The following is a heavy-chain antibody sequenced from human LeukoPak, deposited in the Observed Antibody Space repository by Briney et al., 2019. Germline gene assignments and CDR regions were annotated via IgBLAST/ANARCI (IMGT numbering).Heavy chain of an antibody. CDR1: GFVFSTNA. J-gene: IGHJ5*02. D-gene: IGHD1-7*01. Sequence: ASVMVSCKASGFVFSTNAISWVRQAPGQGLEWMGCISTDNGNTNYTQKFQGRVTMTTDTSTSTAYMEVRSLRSDDTAVYYCATSRDWNYAFDPWGQGTLVTVSS. CDR2: ISTDNGNT. V-gene: IGHV1-18*01. CDR3: ATSRDWNYAFDP.